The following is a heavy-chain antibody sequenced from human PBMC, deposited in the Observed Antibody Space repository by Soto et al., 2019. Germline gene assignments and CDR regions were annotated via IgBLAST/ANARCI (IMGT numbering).Heavy chain of an antibody. D-gene: IGHD6-6*01. V-gene: IGHV5-10-1*01. CDR1: GYSFTSYW. Sequence: GESLKISCKGSGYSFTSYWISWVRQMPGKGLEWMGRIDLSDSYTNYSPSFQGHVTISADKSISTAYLQWSSLKASDTAMYYCARHSSYSSSSNYYYYGMDVWGQGTTVTVSS. CDR3: ARHSSYSSSSNYYYYGMDV. J-gene: IGHJ6*02. CDR2: IDLSDSYT.